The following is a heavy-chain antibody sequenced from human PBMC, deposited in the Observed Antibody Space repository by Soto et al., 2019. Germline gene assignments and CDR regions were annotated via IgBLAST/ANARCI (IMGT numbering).Heavy chain of an antibody. D-gene: IGHD5-18*01. CDR1: GYAFTGYY. Sequence: ASVKVSCKSSGYAFTGYYIHWVRQAPGQGLEWMGWTNPNSGDTNYAQKFQGRVTMTRDTSFSTAYMELSSLRSDDTAVYYCATRYSYVHFWGQGTLVTVSS. CDR2: TNPNSGDT. CDR3: ATRYSYVHF. J-gene: IGHJ4*02. V-gene: IGHV1-2*02.